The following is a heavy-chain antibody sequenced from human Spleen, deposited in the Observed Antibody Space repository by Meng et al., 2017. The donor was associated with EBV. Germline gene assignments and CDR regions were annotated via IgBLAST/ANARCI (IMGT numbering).Heavy chain of an antibody. Sequence: QWKLQQWGARPLQTSLPPCLASGVYSVYVSYFWWCVSHQPPRKGLGWIGENNHSGTTNYTPSLKRRLTISVDTSKKHFFLKMNFVTAADTAVYYCAGVRLAAGTYYFDYWGQGTLVTASS. CDR2: NNHSGTT. V-gene: IGHV4-34*01. D-gene: IGHD6-13*01. CDR3: AGVRLAAGTYYFDY. J-gene: IGHJ4*02. CDR1: SVYVSYFW.